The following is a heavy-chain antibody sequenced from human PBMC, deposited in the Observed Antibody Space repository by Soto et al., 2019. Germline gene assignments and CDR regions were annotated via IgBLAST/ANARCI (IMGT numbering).Heavy chain of an antibody. J-gene: IGHJ5*02. CDR3: ARLVAVAGTSDWFDP. CDR1: GASISSYH. CDR2: IYYSGSI. Sequence: PSETLSLTCTVSGASISSYHWSWIRQPPGKGLEWIGYIYYSGSINYNPSLKSRVTISIDTSKKQFSLKVRSVTAADTAVYYCARLVAVAGTSDWFDPWGQGTLVTVS. V-gene: IGHV4-59*01. D-gene: IGHD6-19*01.